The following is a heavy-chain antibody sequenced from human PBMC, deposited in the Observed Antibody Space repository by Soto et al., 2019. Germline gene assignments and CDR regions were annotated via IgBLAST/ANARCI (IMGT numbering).Heavy chain of an antibody. CDR2: IHPSGGGT. CDR3: AADTYYDILTGLTRFDY. CDR1: GYTFNTYY. D-gene: IGHD3-9*01. J-gene: IGHJ4*02. Sequence: ASVKVSCKSSGYTFNTYYLHWVRQAPGQALEWMGVIHPSGGGTTYAQKFLGRVTVTRDTSTSTVSMELSSLRSDDTAVYYCAADTYYDILTGLTRFDYWGQGTLVTVSS. V-gene: IGHV1-46*02.